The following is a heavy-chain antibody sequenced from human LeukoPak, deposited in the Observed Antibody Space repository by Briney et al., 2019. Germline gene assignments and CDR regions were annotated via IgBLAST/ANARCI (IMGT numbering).Heavy chain of an antibody. CDR1: GGSISSGGYS. CDR3: ARGNSVYGGYDY. V-gene: IGHV4-30-2*01. J-gene: IGHJ4*02. CDR2: IYHNVNT. Sequence: SETLSLTCAVSGGSISSGGYSWSWIRQPPGKGLEWIGDIYHNVNTYYNPSLKSRVTISVDTSKNQFSLELTSVTAADTAVYYCARGNSVYGGYDYWGQGTLVTVSS. D-gene: IGHD5-12*01.